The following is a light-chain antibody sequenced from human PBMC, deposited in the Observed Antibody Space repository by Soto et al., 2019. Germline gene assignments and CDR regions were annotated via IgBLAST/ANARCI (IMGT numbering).Light chain of an antibody. J-gene: IGKJ1*01. V-gene: IGKV3-11*01. CDR2: DAS. CDR1: QSFSSY. CDR3: QQRRNCSSST. Sequence: EEIATHSCRASQSFSSYLAWYQQKPGQVPRLLIYDASNRATGIPARFSGSGSGTDFTLTISSLEPEDFAVYYCQQRRNCSSSTFGIWTLVDI.